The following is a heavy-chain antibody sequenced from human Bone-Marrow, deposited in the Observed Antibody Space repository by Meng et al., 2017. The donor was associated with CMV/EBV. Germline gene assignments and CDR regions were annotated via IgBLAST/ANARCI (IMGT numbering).Heavy chain of an antibody. D-gene: IGHD3-22*01. V-gene: IGHV2-5*01. CDR3: AHSQGLSGYYHFDY. Sequence: FSGFSLSTSGVGVGRIRQPPGKALEWLALIYWNDDKRYSPSLKSRLTITKDTSKNQVVLTMTNMDPVDTATYYCAHSQGLSGYYHFDYWGQGTLVTVSS. CDR1: GFSLSTSGVG. J-gene: IGHJ4*02. CDR2: IYWNDDK.